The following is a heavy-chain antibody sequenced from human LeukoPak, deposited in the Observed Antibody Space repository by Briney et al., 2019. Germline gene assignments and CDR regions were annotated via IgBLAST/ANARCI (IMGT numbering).Heavy chain of an antibody. J-gene: IGHJ4*02. CDR3: ARAVRDFWTSPVDY. D-gene: IGHD3/OR15-3a*01. V-gene: IGHV1-69*01. Sequence: EASVKVSCKASGGTFSSYAISWVRQAPGQGLEWMGGVIPIFGTANYAQKFQGRVTITADESTSTAYMELSSLRSEDTAVYYCARAVRDFWTSPVDYWGQGTLVTVSS. CDR2: VIPIFGTA. CDR1: GGTFSSYA.